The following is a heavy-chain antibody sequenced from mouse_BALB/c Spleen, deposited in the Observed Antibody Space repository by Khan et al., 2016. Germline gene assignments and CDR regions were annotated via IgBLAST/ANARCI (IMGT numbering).Heavy chain of an antibody. CDR2: ISYSGST. V-gene: IGHV3-2*02. D-gene: IGHD4-1*01. CDR1: GYSITSDYA. CDR3: AAELGCFTY. J-gene: IGHJ3*01. Sequence: EVQLQESGPGLVKPSQSLSLTCTVTGYSITSDYAWNWIRQFPGNKLEWMGNISYSGSTSYNPSLKSRISITRDTSKNQIFLRLNSVTTEDTATYYGAAELGCFTYWGQGTLVTVSA.